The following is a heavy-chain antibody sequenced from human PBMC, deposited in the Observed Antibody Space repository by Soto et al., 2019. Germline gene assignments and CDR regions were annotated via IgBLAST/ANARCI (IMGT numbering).Heavy chain of an antibody. V-gene: IGHV3-48*01. CDR3: ARDLEPYSGYDLGIDY. Sequence: EVQLVESGGGLVQPGGSLRLSCAASGFTFSSYSMNWVRQAAGKGLEWVSYISSSSSTIYYADSVKGRFTISRDNAKNSLYLQMTSLRVEDTAVYYCARDLEPYSGYDLGIDYWGQGTLVTVSS. D-gene: IGHD5-12*01. J-gene: IGHJ4*02. CDR2: ISSSSSTI. CDR1: GFTFSSYS.